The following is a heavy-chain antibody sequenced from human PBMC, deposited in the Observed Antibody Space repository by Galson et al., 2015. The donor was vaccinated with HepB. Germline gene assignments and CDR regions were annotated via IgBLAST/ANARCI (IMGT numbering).Heavy chain of an antibody. CDR2: INAANGDT. CDR3: AKVNRELELRTYHCYYYMDV. CDR1: GYTFTSYP. Sequence: SVKVSCKASGYTFTSYPIHWVRQAPGQRLEWVGWINAANGDTKYSQRFQDRVSITRDTSASTVYMHLSSLTSEDTAVYYCAKVNRELELRTYHCYYYMDVWAGGTTFTVSS. J-gene: IGHJ6*03. D-gene: IGHD1-7*01. V-gene: IGHV1-3*01.